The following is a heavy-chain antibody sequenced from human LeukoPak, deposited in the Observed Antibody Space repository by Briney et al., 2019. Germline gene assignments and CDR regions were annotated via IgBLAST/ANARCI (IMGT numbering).Heavy chain of an antibody. CDR3: ARFSGWYLSFHPARSNYFDY. V-gene: IGHV4-59*01. CDR2: IYYSGST. D-gene: IGHD6-19*01. Sequence: PSETLSLTCTVSGGSISSYYWSWLRQPPGKGLEWIGYIYYSGSTNYNPSLKSRVTISVDTSKNQFSLKLSSVTAADTAVYYCARFSGWYLSFHPARSNYFDYWGQGTLVTVSS. CDR1: GGSISSYY. J-gene: IGHJ4*02.